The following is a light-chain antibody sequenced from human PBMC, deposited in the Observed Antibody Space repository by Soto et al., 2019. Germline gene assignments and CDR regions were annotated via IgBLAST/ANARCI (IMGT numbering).Light chain of an antibody. Sequence: IQMAQSPSSLSVSVGDRVTITCRASETINTWLAWYQQKPGKAPKILIYDASKLERGVPSRLSGSGSGAEFTLTISSLQPDDLGTYYCQQYSSYPLTFGGGTKVDIK. CDR2: DAS. CDR3: QQYSSYPLT. V-gene: IGKV1-5*01. J-gene: IGKJ4*01. CDR1: ETINTW.